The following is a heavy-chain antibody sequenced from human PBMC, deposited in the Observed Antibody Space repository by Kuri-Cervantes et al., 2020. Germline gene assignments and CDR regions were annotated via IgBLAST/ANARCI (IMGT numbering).Heavy chain of an antibody. D-gene: IGHD2-2*01. Sequence: SETLSLTCTVSGGSISSGGYYWSWIRQHPGKGLEWIGYIYYSGSTYYNPSLKSRVTMSVDTSKNQFSLKLSSVTAADTAVYYCARDLGGRYCSSTCGMDVWGQGTTVTVSS. CDR2: IYYSGST. V-gene: IGHV4-31*03. CDR1: GGSISSGGYY. CDR3: ARDLGGRYCSSTCGMDV. J-gene: IGHJ6*02.